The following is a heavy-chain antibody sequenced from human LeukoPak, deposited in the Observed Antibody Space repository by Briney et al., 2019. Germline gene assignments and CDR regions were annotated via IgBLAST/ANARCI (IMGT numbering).Heavy chain of an antibody. CDR3: AKDSCSTNCLGSGMDV. J-gene: IGHJ6*02. D-gene: IGHD2-2*01. V-gene: IGHV3-23*01. CDR2: ISGSGNST. Sequence: PGGSLRLSCAASGFSFSDAWMNWVRQAPGQGLDWVSGISGSGNSTYYADSVKGRLTISRDNSKNILYLQMRSLRVDDTAIYYCAKDSCSTNCLGSGMDVWGQGTTVTVS. CDR1: GFSFSDAW.